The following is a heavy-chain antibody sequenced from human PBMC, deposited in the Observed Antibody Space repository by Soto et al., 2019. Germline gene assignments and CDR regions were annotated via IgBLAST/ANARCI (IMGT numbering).Heavy chain of an antibody. CDR3: TRDIGGKGAY. J-gene: IGHJ4*02. Sequence: EVQLVESGGGLVQPGGSLRLSCAASGFTFSSYWMHWVRQVPGKGLLWVSRIDEYGSTINYADSVKGRFTISRDNAKNTLYLKMNSLRAEDTALYYCTRDIGGKGAYWGQGILVTVSS. V-gene: IGHV3-74*01. CDR2: IDEYGSTI. D-gene: IGHD3-10*01. CDR1: GFTFSSYW.